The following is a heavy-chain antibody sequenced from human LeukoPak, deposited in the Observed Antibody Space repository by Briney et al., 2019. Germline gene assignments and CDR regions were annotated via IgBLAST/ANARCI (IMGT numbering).Heavy chain of an antibody. CDR2: MNPNSGNT. V-gene: IGHV1-8*01. D-gene: IGHD3-22*01. CDR3: ARGRRQYYDSSGYYFDD. CDR1: GYTFTSYD. Sequence: ASVKVSCKASGYTFTSYDINWVRQATGQGLESMGWMNPNSGNTAYAQTFQGRVTMTRNTSISTAYMELSSLRSEDTAVYYCARGRRQYYDSSGYYFDDWGQGTLVTVSS. J-gene: IGHJ4*02.